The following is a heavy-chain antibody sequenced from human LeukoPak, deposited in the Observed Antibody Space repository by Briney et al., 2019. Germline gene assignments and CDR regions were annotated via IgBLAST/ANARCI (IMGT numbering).Heavy chain of an antibody. CDR3: AKDADSSGYYGSDY. D-gene: IGHD3-22*01. Sequence: GGSLRLSCAASGFTFDDYTMHWVRQAPGKGLEWVSLISWDGGSTYYADSAKGRFTISRDNSKNSLYLQMNSLRTEDTALYYCAKDADSSGYYGSDYWGQGTLVTVSS. CDR1: GFTFDDYT. V-gene: IGHV3-43*01. CDR2: ISWDGGST. J-gene: IGHJ4*02.